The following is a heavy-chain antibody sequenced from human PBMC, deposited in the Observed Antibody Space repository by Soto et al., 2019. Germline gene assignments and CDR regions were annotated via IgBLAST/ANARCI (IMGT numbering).Heavy chain of an antibody. CDR1: GFTFSSYG. J-gene: IGHJ4*02. CDR3: ARDNGGSLDY. V-gene: IGHV3-30*03. D-gene: IGHD1-26*01. Sequence: GGSLRLSCAASGFTFSSYGMHWVRQAPGKGLEWVAVISYDGSNKYYADSVKGRFTISRDNSKNTLYLQMNSLRAEDTAVYYCARDNGGSLDYWGQGTLVTVSS. CDR2: ISYDGSNK.